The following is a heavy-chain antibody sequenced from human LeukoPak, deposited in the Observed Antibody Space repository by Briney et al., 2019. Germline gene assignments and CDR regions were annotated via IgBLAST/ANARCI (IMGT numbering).Heavy chain of an antibody. J-gene: IGHJ3*02. CDR1: GVSFSGYY. CDR3: ARTDYGDYVPIDAFDI. D-gene: IGHD4-17*01. V-gene: IGHV4-34*01. CDR2: INHRGNT. Sequence: KTSETLSLTCTVYGVSFSGYYWSWVRQPPGNGLEWIGEINHRGNTNYNPSLKSRVTIIADTSKNQFSLKLSSVTAADTAVYYCARTDYGDYVPIDAFDIRGQGTMVTVSS.